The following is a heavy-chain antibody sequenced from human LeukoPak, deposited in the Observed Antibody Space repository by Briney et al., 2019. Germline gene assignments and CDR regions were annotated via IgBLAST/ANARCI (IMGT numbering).Heavy chain of an antibody. CDR1: GYTFTSYG. CDR3: ARTHIAAAGTGWFDP. CDR2: ISAYNGNT. J-gene: IGHJ5*02. D-gene: IGHD6-13*01. V-gene: IGHV1-18*01. Sequence: ASVKVSCKASGYTFTSYGISWVRQAPGQGLEWMGWISAYNGNTNYAQELQGRVTMTTDTSTSTAYMELRSLRSDDTAVYYCARTHIAAAGTGWFDPWGQGTLVTVSS.